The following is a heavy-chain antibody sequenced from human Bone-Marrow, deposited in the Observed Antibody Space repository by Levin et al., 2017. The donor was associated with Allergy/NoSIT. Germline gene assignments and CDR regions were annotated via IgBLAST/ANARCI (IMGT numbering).Heavy chain of an antibody. V-gene: IGHV3-23*01. CDR3: AFKGTSGYYY. D-gene: IGHD3-22*01. Sequence: GESLKISCAASGFAFKNYDMTWVRQAPGKGLEWVSGISDSGTNTYYADPVKGRFTISRDNSKSTVYVQMNSLRDDDTAVYYCAFKGTSGYYYWGQGTPVTVSS. J-gene: IGHJ4*02. CDR1: GFAFKNYD. CDR2: ISDSGTNT.